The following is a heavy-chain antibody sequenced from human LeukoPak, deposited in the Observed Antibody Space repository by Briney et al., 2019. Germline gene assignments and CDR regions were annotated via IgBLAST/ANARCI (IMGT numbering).Heavy chain of an antibody. CDR1: GFTFSSYS. CDR3: ARDQWWQLIAVAMTSYFDC. D-gene: IGHD6-19*01. J-gene: IGHJ4*02. CDR2: ISSSSSTI. V-gene: IGHV3-48*04. Sequence: GGSLRLSCAASGFTFSSYSMNWVRQAPGKGLEWVSYISSSSSTIYYADSVKGRFTISRDNAKNSLYLQMDSLRAEDTAVYYCARDQWWQLIAVAMTSYFDCWGQGTLVTVSS.